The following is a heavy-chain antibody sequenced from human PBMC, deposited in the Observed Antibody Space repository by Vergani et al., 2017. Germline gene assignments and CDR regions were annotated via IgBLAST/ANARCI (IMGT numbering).Heavy chain of an antibody. V-gene: IGHV1-2*02. CDR3: ARDRDIVATFSGVQRLARFDC. J-gene: IGHJ4*02. CDR1: GYTFTGYY. CDR2: INPNSGGT. D-gene: IGHD5-12*01. Sequence: QVQLVQSGAEVKKPGASVKVSCKASGYTFTGYYMHWVRQAPGQGLEWMGWINPNSGGTNYAQKFQGRVTMTRDTSISTAYMGMSRLRSDDTAVYYCARDRDIVATFSGVQRLARFDCWGQGSLVTVSS.